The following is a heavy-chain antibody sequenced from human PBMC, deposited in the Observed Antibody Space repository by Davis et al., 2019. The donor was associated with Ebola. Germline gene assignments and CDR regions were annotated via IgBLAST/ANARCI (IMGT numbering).Heavy chain of an antibody. D-gene: IGHD2-15*01. Sequence: PSETLSLTCAVYGGSFSGYYWSWIRQPPGKGLEWIGEINHSGSTNYNPSLKSRVTISVDTSKNQFSLKLSSVTAADTAVYYCARVRVVVVAATTFHYYFDYWGQGTLVTVSS. CDR2: INHSGST. CDR3: ARVRVVVVAATTFHYYFDY. J-gene: IGHJ4*02. CDR1: GGSFSGYY. V-gene: IGHV4-34*01.